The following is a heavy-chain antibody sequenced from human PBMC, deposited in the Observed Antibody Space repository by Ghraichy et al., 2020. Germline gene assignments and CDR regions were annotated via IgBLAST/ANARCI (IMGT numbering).Heavy chain of an antibody. D-gene: IGHD2-21*01. CDR3: AREPCGRGSSGMDV. J-gene: IGHJ6*02. CDR1: GFSVSNYS. V-gene: IGHV3-21*01. CDR2: ISRSGSYI. Sequence: GGSLRLSCAASGFSVSNYSMNWVRQAPGKGLEWVSNISRSGSYIYYADSVKGRFIISRDNAKNSVYLQMNSLRVEDTAVYYCAREPCGRGSSGMDVWGQGPTVTVSS.